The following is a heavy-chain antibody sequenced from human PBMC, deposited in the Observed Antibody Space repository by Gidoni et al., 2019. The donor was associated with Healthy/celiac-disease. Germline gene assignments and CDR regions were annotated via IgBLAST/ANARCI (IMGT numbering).Heavy chain of an antibody. CDR2: ISHSGST. Sequence: QVHLQESIPGLVKPSGTLSLTCPVSCGSISSSNLWSWVRKHTGKGLELIGEISHSGSTNYNPSLKSRVTISVDKSKNQFSLKLSSVTAADTAVYYCARSAAGGATGDFDYWGQGTLVTVSS. CDR1: CGSISSSNL. CDR3: ARSAAGGATGDFDY. D-gene: IGHD1-26*01. V-gene: IGHV4-4*02. J-gene: IGHJ4*02.